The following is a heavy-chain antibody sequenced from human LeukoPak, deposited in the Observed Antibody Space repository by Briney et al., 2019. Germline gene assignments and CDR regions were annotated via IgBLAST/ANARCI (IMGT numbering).Heavy chain of an antibody. V-gene: IGHV3-23*01. J-gene: IGHJ4*02. Sequence: PGGSLRLSCAASGFTFSSYGMSWVRQAPGKGLEWVSAISVSGGSTYYADSVKGRFTISRDNSKNTLYLQMNSLRAEDTAVCYCAKGRLAVGGGYFDYWGQGTLVTVSS. CDR1: GFTFSSYG. D-gene: IGHD6-19*01. CDR2: ISVSGGST. CDR3: AKGRLAVGGGYFDY.